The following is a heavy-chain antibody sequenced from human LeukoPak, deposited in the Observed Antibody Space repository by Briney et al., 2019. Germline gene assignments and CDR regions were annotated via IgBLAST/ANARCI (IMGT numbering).Heavy chain of an antibody. CDR2: ISAYNGNT. CDR3: ARGFVMAGTVVDAFDI. Sequence: ASVKVSCKASGYTFTSYGISWVRQAPGQGLEWMGWISAYNGNTNYAQKLQGRVTMTTDTSTSTAYMELRSLRSDDTAVYYCARGFVMAGTVVDAFDIWGQGTMVTVSS. V-gene: IGHV1-18*01. CDR1: GYTFTSYG. D-gene: IGHD6-19*01. J-gene: IGHJ3*02.